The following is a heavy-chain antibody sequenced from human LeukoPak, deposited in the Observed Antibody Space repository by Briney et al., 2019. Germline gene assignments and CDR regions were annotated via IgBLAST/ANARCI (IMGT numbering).Heavy chain of an antibody. Sequence: PGGSLRLSCAASGFTFTTYDLHWVRQGAGKGLEWVSGIGKTGDTYYLDSVKGRFTFSRENAWNSLSLQMNSLADGDTAVYYCARGAVTGFDFWGPGTLVIVSS. CDR2: IGKTGDT. CDR3: ARGAVTGFDF. D-gene: IGHD4-17*01. J-gene: IGHJ4*02. V-gene: IGHV3-13*01. CDR1: GFTFTTYD.